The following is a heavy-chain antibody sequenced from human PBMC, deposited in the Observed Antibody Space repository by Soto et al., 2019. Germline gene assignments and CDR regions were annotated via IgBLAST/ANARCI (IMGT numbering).Heavy chain of an antibody. V-gene: IGHV3-11*01. Sequence: GGSLRLSXAASGLTFSDYYMSWIRQAPGKGLEWVSHISSGGRTIYYADSVKGRFTISRDNAKNSLYLRLHSLRADDTAVYYCARGNKWLQSHFDFWGRGTLVTVSS. J-gene: IGHJ4*02. D-gene: IGHD5-12*01. CDR3: ARGNKWLQSHFDF. CDR2: ISSGGRTI. CDR1: GLTFSDYY.